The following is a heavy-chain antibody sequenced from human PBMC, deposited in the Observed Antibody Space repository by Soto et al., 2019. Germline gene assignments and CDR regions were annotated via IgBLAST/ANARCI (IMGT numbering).Heavy chain of an antibody. V-gene: IGHV4-31*03. CDR3: ARSPEATVTAFDY. CDR2: IYYSGST. Sequence: QVQLQESGPGLVKPSQTLSLTCTVSGGSISSGGYYWSWIRQHPGKGLEWIGYIYYSGSTYYNPSLKSRFTISVDTSKDQFSLKLSSVTAADTAVYYCARSPEATVTAFDYWGQGTLVTVSS. D-gene: IGHD4-17*01. J-gene: IGHJ4*02. CDR1: GGSISSGGYY.